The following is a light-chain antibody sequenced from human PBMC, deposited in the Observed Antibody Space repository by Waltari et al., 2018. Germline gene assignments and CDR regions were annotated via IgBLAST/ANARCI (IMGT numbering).Light chain of an antibody. CDR1: NIGSKN. V-gene: IGLV3-21*02. CDR3: QVWDSGSDHYV. J-gene: IGLJ1*01. Sequence: SYVLTQPPSVSVAPGQTARISCDGNNIGSKNVHWYQQKPGQAPVLVVYDDGDRPSGSPERFSGGNSGDTATLTISRGDAGDEADYYCQVWDSGSDHYVFGTVTKVTVL. CDR2: DDG.